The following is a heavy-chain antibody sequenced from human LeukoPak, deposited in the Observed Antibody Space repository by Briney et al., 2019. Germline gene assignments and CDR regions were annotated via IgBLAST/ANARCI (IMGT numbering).Heavy chain of an antibody. Sequence: GASVKVSCKASGYTFTSYDINWVRQATGQGLEWMGWMNPNSGNTGYAQKFQGRVTMTRNTSISTAHMELSSLRSEDTAVYYCARGNYGSGSYHGPEIAFDIWGQGTMVTVSS. CDR1: GYTFTSYD. CDR3: ARGNYGSGSYHGPEIAFDI. CDR2: MNPNSGNT. V-gene: IGHV1-8*01. J-gene: IGHJ3*02. D-gene: IGHD3-10*01.